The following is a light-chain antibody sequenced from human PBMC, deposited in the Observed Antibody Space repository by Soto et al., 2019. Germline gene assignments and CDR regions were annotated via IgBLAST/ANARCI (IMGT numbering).Light chain of an antibody. Sequence: DIVMTQSPDSLAVSLGERATINCKSSQNVLYSTNNKNYLAWYQQKPGQPPKLLISWASTRESGVPDRFSGSGSGTDFTLNISSLQAEDVAVYYCQQYYSTPYTFGQGTKLEIK. CDR3: QQYYSTPYT. CDR1: QNVLYSTNNKNY. CDR2: WAS. J-gene: IGKJ2*01. V-gene: IGKV4-1*01.